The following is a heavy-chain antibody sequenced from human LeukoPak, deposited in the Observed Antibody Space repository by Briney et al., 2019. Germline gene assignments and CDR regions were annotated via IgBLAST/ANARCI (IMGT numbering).Heavy chain of an antibody. J-gene: IGHJ5*02. CDR1: GYTFTGYY. CDR2: INPNSGGT. V-gene: IGHV1-2*02. Sequence: ASVKLSCKASGYTFTGYYMHWVRQAPGQGLEWMGWINPNSGGTNYAQKFQGRVTMTRDTSISTAYMELSRLRSDDAAVYYCARVRAVAGSRCWFDPWGQGTLVTVSS. CDR3: ARVRAVAGSRCWFDP. D-gene: IGHD6-19*01.